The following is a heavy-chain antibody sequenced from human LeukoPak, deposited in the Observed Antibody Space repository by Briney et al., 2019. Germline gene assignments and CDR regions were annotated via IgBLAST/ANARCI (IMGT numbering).Heavy chain of an antibody. Sequence: SETLSLTCTFSGASISSTSYYWGWIRQPPEKGLQWIGSIHYGGSAYYNPSLKSRITISVDTSKNQFSLKLSSVTATDTAVYYCARLTFYYDGSGYYFDYWGQGTLVTVSS. CDR1: GASISSTSYY. CDR2: IHYGGSA. CDR3: ARLTFYYDGSGYYFDY. V-gene: IGHV4-39*01. D-gene: IGHD3-22*01. J-gene: IGHJ4*02.